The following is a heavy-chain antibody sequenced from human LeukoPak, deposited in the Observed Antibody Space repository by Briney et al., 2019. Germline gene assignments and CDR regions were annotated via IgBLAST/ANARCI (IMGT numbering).Heavy chain of an antibody. V-gene: IGHV3-15*01. CDR3: TTVTALLLWGLDV. Sequence: PGGSLRLSCAASGFTFSNAWMSWVRQAPGKGLEWVGCIKSNSDGGTAEYGAPVKGRFTISRDDSKNTLYLQMNSLKTEDTAVYHCTTVTALLLWGLDVWGQGTTVTVSS. CDR1: GFTFSNAW. CDR2: IKSNSDGGTA. J-gene: IGHJ6*02. D-gene: IGHD2-15*01.